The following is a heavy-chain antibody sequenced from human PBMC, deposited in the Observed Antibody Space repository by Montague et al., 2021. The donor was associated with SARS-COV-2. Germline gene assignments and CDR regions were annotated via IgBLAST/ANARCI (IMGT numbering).Heavy chain of an antibody. CDR2: IYYSGSI. V-gene: IGHV4-31*03. Sequence: TLSLTCTVSGGSISSGDYYWSWIRQHPGKGLEWIGYIYYSGSIYYXPSLKSRVTISVDTSKNQFSLKLSSVTAADTAVYYCARGGSYSSGWYGVDYYYGMDVWGQGTTVTVSS. D-gene: IGHD6-19*01. CDR1: GGSISSGDYY. CDR3: ARGGSYSSGWYGVDYYYGMDV. J-gene: IGHJ6*02.